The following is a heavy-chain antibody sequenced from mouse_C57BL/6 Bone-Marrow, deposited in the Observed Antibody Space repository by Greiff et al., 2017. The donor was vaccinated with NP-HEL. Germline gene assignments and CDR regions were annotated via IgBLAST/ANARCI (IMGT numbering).Heavy chain of an antibody. V-gene: IGHV5-9-1*02. D-gene: IGHD1-1*01. CDR2: ISSGGDYI. Sequence: DVMLVESGEGLVKPGGSLKLSCAASGFTFSSYAMSWVRQTPEKRLEWVAYISSGGDYIYYADTVKGRFTLSRDNARNTLYLQMSRLKSEDTAMYYCTRGRGSSFDYWGQGTSVTVSS. CDR1: GFTFSSYA. CDR3: TRGRGSSFDY. J-gene: IGHJ4*01.